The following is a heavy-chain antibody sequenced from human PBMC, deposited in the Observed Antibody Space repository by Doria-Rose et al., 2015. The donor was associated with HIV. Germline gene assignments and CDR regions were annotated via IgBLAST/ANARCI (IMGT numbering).Heavy chain of an antibody. CDR2: SFSDDER. J-gene: IGHJ4*02. CDR3: ARIKSSRWYHKYYFDF. V-gene: IGHV2-26*01. CDR1: GVSLSSPGMG. Sequence: SGPVLVKPTETLTPTCTVSGVSLSSPGMGVSWIRQPPGKALEWLANSFSDDERSYKTSLKSRTTISRGTSKSQVVLTMTDMDPVDTATYYCARIKSSRWYHKYYFDFWGQGTLVIVSA. D-gene: IGHD6-13*01.